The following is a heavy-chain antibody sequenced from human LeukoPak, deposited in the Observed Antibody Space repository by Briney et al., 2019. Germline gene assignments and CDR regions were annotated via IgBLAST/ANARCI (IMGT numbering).Heavy chain of an antibody. V-gene: IGHV3-53*05. J-gene: IGHJ4*02. CDR3: ARDKGTSYLSSFDY. CDR2: IYSDGST. CDR1: GLTVRNNY. Sequence: QPGGSLRLSCAASGLTVRNNYMSWVRQSPGKGLEWVSVIYSDGSTYYADSVKGRFTISRDNSKNTLYLQMNSLRAADTAVYYCARDKGTSYLSSFDYWGQGTLVTVSS. D-gene: IGHD6-6*01.